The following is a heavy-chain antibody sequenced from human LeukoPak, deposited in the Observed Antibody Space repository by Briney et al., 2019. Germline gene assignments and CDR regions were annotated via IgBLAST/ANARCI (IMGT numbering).Heavy chain of an antibody. J-gene: IGHJ5*02. CDR3: ARGSESVLRFLEWLHKNWFDP. Sequence: GGSLRLSCAASEFTFNSYGMHWVRQAPGKGLEWVAVISYDGSNKFYADSVKGRFTISRDNAKNSLYLQMNSLRAEDTAVYYCARGSESVLRFLEWLHKNWFDPWGQGTLVTVSS. D-gene: IGHD3-3*01. CDR2: ISYDGSNK. V-gene: IGHV3-30*03. CDR1: EFTFNSYG.